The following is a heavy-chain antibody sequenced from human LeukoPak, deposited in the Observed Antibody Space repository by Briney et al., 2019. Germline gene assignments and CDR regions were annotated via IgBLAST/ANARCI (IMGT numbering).Heavy chain of an antibody. Sequence: ASVKVSCKASGYTFTSYSIHWVRQAPGQGLEWMGIINPSGGTTTYTQKFQGRVTMTRDMSTSTVYMELSSLRSEDTAVYYCARVKDPDSSGWYSEAFDIWGQGTMVTVSS. J-gene: IGHJ3*02. V-gene: IGHV1-46*01. D-gene: IGHD6-19*01. CDR1: GYTFTSYS. CDR3: ARVKDPDSSGWYSEAFDI. CDR2: INPSGGTT.